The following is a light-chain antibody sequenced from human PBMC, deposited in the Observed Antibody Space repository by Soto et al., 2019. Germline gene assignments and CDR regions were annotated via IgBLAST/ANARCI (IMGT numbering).Light chain of an antibody. CDR1: SSEVGGYTF. J-gene: IGLJ1*01. CDR2: EVN. Sequence: QSVPTKRASVSGSHRQSISISCPAGSSEVGGYTFVSWYHQHQSQAPKIMIYEVNNRPSGESNLFSCSKSGNKASVTISGLQAEDEADYYCSSYTSSSTRGVFGTGTKVTVL. CDR3: SSYTSSSTRGV. V-gene: IGLV2-14*01.